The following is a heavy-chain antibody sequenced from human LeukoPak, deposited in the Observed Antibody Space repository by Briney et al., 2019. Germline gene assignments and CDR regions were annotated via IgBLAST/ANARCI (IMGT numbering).Heavy chain of an antibody. V-gene: IGHV3-30-3*01. CDR3: ARAAVAGTFDY. D-gene: IGHD6-19*01. J-gene: IGHJ4*02. CDR1: GFTFSSYW. CDR2: ISYDGSNK. Sequence: GGSLRLSCAASGFTFSSYWMHWVRQAPGKGLEWVAVISYDGSNKYYADSVKGRFTISRDNSKNTLYLQMNSLRAEDTAVYYCARAAVAGTFDYWGQGTLVTVSS.